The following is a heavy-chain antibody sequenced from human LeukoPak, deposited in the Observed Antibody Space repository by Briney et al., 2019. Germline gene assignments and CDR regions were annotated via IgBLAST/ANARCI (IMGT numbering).Heavy chain of an antibody. CDR2: IFVGSGNT. Sequence: ASVTVSCKASGFTFTSSAVQWVRQARGQRLAWIGCIFVGSGNTHKPHNFQERVTITRDMSKSTAYMELSSLGSGDTAVDLCAAELLGAAAYSWGQGTLVTVSS. CDR3: AAELLGAAAYS. D-gene: IGHD6-13*01. J-gene: IGHJ5*02. V-gene: IGHV1-58*01. CDR1: GFTFTSSA.